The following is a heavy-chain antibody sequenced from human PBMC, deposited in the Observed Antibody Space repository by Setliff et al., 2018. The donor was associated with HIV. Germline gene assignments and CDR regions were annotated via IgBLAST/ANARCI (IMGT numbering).Heavy chain of an antibody. Sequence: TLSLTCAVSGGSISSNGYYWGWIRQSPGKGLEWIGSIYHSGSTYYNPSLKSRVTISVDRSKNQFSLKLSSVTAADTAVYYCAGHVVVVITVPNWFDPWGQGTLVTVSS. CDR2: IYHSGST. J-gene: IGHJ5*02. CDR3: AGHVVVVITVPNWFDP. V-gene: IGHV4-39*01. D-gene: IGHD3-22*01. CDR1: GGSISSNGYY.